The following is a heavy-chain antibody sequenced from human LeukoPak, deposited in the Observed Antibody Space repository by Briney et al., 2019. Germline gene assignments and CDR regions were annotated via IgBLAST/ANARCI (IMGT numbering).Heavy chain of an antibody. Sequence: GGSLRLSCEVSGFTFSSYWMTWVRQAPGKGLEWLANIKGEGNEKYYVDSVKGRFTISRDNAKNSLYLQMNSLGAEDTAVYYCVRDGLYGQRDSWGQGTLVTVSS. CDR3: VRDGLYGQRDS. CDR1: GFTFSSYW. D-gene: IGHD4-17*01. J-gene: IGHJ4*02. CDR2: IKGEGNEK. V-gene: IGHV3-7*01.